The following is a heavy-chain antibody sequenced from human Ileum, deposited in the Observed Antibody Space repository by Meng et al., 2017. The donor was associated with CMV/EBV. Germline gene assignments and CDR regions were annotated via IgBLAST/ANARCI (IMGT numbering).Heavy chain of an antibody. CDR3: AKDGVVVGQIGN. D-gene: IGHD2-21*01. V-gene: IGHV1-2*02. CDR1: GYTFTNYY. J-gene: IGHJ4*02. CDR2: INPKTGGT. Sequence: VHAGAEVKRSGASGRVFRKASGYTFTNYYICWVRQAPGEGLEWMGWINPKTGGTKLLQKFQGRLTMTSDTSITTAYMDLNRLRSGDTAVYYCAKDGVVVGQIGNWGQGTLVTVSS.